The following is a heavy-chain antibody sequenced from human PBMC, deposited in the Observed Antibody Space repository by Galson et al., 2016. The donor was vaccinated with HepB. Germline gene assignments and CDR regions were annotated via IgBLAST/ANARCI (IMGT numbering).Heavy chain of an antibody. D-gene: IGHD5-12*01. CDR3: GRGYARGIDY. CDR1: GDSVSSNSAA. Sequence: CAISGDSVSSNSAAWNWIRQSPSRGLEWLGRTYYRSKWYNDYPVSVKSRIIINPDTSKNQFSLQSKSVTPEDTAVYYCGRGYARGIDYWGQGILVTVSS. J-gene: IGHJ4*02. V-gene: IGHV6-1*01. CDR2: TYYRSKWYN.